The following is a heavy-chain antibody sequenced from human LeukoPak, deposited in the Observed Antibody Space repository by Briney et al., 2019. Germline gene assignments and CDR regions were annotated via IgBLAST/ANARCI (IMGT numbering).Heavy chain of an antibody. V-gene: IGHV3-21*04. D-gene: IGHD4-23*01. CDR2: ISSSSNYI. Sequence: PGGSLRLSCAASGFTFSSYSMNWVRQAPGKGLEWVSSISSSSNYIYYADSVKGRFTISRDNSKNTLYLQMNSLRAEDTAVYYCAKGEAFKTPCVDYWGQGTLVTVSS. J-gene: IGHJ4*02. CDR3: AKGEAFKTPCVDY. CDR1: GFTFSSYS.